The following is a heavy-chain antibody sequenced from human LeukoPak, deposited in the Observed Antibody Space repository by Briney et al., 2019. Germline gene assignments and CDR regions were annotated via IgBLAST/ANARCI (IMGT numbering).Heavy chain of an antibody. J-gene: IGHJ6*03. Sequence: KASETLSLTCTVSGYSISSGYYWGWIRQPPGKGLEWIGYIYYSGSTNYNPSLKSRVTISVDTSKNQFSLKLSSVTAADTAVYYCARVEQQLDRRDYYYYMDVWGKGTTVTVSS. CDR3: ARVEQQLDRRDYYYYMDV. CDR1: GYSISSGYY. V-gene: IGHV4-61*05. D-gene: IGHD6-13*01. CDR2: IYYSGST.